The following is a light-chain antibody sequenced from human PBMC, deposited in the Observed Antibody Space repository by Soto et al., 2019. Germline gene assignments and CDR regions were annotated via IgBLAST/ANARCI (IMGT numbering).Light chain of an antibody. CDR1: NSNIGAGHA. CDR3: QSYDNDLSVV. V-gene: IGLV1-40*01. J-gene: IGLJ2*01. Sequence: HSVLTQPPSVSGAPGQRVTISCTGSNSNIGAGHAAQWYQQPPGTTPKLLIYDNNRRPSGVPVRFSGSRSGTSASLAITGLQAEDEADYYCQSYDNDLSVVFGGGTQLTVL. CDR2: DNN.